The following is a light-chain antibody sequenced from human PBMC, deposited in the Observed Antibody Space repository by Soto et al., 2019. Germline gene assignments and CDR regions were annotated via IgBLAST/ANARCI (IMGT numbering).Light chain of an antibody. CDR1: TGAVTNGHY. V-gene: IGLV7-46*01. CDR2: DTT. Sequence: QAVVTQEPSLTVSPGGTVSRTWGSGTGAVTNGHYPYWSQQKPGQAPRTLIYDTTNRHSWTPARFSGSLLGGKAALTLSGAQPEDEAEYYCLLSYNGPYVFGTGTKVTVL. J-gene: IGLJ1*01. CDR3: LLSYNGPYV.